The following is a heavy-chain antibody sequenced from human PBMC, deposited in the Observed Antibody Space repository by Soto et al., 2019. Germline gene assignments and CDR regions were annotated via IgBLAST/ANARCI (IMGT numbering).Heavy chain of an antibody. CDR3: AREGNGYSYGSSPFNY. Sequence: ASVKVSCKASGGTFSSYAISWVRQAPGQGLEWMGGIIPIFGTANYAQKFQGRVTITADESTSTAYMELSSLRSEDTAVYYCAREGNGYSYGSSPFNYWGQGTLVTVSS. CDR1: GGTFSSYA. CDR2: IIPIFGTA. D-gene: IGHD5-18*01. V-gene: IGHV1-69*13. J-gene: IGHJ4*02.